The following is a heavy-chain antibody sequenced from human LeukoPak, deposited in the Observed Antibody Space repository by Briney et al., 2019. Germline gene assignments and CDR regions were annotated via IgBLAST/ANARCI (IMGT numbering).Heavy chain of an antibody. Sequence: GGSLRLSCAASGFTFSSYSMNWIRQAPGKGLEWVSFISSSGSTIYYADSMKGRFTISRDNAKNSVYLQMNSLRAEDTAVYYCARGLGYCSGGSCPRRAFDIWGQGTVVTVSS. J-gene: IGHJ3*02. CDR2: ISSSGSTI. D-gene: IGHD2-15*01. CDR1: GFTFSSYS. CDR3: ARGLGYCSGGSCPRRAFDI. V-gene: IGHV3-48*04.